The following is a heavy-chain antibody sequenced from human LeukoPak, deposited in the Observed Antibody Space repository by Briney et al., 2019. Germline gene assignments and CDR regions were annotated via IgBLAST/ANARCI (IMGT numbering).Heavy chain of an antibody. V-gene: IGHV3-7*01. CDR1: GFTFTTYW. CDR2: IKQDGTEK. D-gene: IGHD1-1*01. J-gene: IGHJ4*02. CDR3: ARDGTGTYFDY. Sequence: GGSLRLSCAASGFTFTTYWMSWVRQAPGKGLEWVANIKQDGTEKYYVDSVKGRFTISRDNAKNSLYLQMNSLRVEDTAVYYCARDGTGTYFDYWGQGTLVTVSS.